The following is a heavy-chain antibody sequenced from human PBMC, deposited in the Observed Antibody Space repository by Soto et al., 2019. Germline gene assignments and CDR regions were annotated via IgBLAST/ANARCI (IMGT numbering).Heavy chain of an antibody. CDR2: IYYSGST. Sequence: KTSETLSLTCTVSGGSISSGGYYWSWIRQHPGKGLEWIGYIYYSGSTYYNPSLKSRVTISVDTSKNQFSLKLSSVTAADTAVYYCARGRGYCSSTSCHEGWFDPWGQGTLVTV. V-gene: IGHV4-31*03. CDR3: ARGRGYCSSTSCHEGWFDP. D-gene: IGHD2-2*01. J-gene: IGHJ5*01. CDR1: GGSISSGGYY.